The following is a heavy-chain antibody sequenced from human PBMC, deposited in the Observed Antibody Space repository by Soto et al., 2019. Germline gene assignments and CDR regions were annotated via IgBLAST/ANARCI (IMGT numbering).Heavy chain of an antibody. CDR3: ASLGASHDENDY. Sequence: PAGSLRLSCAASGFTFSSYGMDWVRQAPGKGLEWVAVIWYDGSNKYYADSVKGRFTISRDNSKNTLYLQMNSLRAEDTAVYYCASLGASHDENDYWGQGTLVTVSS. J-gene: IGHJ4*02. CDR2: IWYDGSNK. V-gene: IGHV3-33*01. D-gene: IGHD3-16*01. CDR1: GFTFSSYG.